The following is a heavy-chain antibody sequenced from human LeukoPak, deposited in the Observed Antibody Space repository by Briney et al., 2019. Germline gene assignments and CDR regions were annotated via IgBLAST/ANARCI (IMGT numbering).Heavy chain of an antibody. CDR2: ICGSGGKT. V-gene: IGHV3-23*01. CDR1: GFTFSSYA. CDR3: ATEEQLAGGGVHDYFDY. J-gene: IGHJ4*02. D-gene: IGHD6-6*01. Sequence: PGGGLRLSCAASGFTFSSYAMSWVRQAPGKGLEWVSAICGSGGKTFYADSVMGRLTISRDNSKNTLYLQMNSQRAEDTAIYYCATEEQLAGGGVHDYFDYWGEGILVT.